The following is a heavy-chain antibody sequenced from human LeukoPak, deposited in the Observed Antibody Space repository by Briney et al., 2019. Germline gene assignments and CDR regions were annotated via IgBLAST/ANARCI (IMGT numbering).Heavy chain of an antibody. CDR3: AGDKETTGNGRPNWFDP. CDR2: IFQRGYS. V-gene: IGHV4-38-2*01. CDR1: GYSISSGYY. Sequence: SETLSLTCAVSGYSISSGYYWGWIRQPPGKGLQWIGSIFQRGYSYYNPSLKSRVTIAVDTSRNQFSLKLSSVTAADTAVYYCAGDKETTGNGRPNWFDPWGQGTLVTVSS. D-gene: IGHD1-1*01. J-gene: IGHJ5*02.